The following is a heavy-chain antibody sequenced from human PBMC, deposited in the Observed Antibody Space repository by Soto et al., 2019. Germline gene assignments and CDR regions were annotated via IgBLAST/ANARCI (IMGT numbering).Heavy chain of an antibody. J-gene: IGHJ4*02. V-gene: IGHV3-23*01. CDR1: GITLSSYA. CDR2: ISASGGST. CDR3: AKGQNSGTYRFYFDY. D-gene: IGHD1-26*01. Sequence: GALRLSCAASGITLSSYAMSWVRQAPGKGPEWVSGISASGGSTSYADSVKGRFTISRDNSKNTLYLQMNSLRADDTAVYHCAKGQNSGTYRFYFDYWGQGALVTVSS.